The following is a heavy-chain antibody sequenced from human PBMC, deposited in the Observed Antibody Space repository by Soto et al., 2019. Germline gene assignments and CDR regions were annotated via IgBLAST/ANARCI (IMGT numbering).Heavy chain of an antibody. CDR1: GFTFSSYA. CDR3: ERDGKDAFDI. J-gene: IGHJ3*02. CDR2: ISYDGSNK. V-gene: IGHV3-30-3*01. Sequence: QVQLVESGGGVVQPGRSLRLSCAASGFTFSSYAMHWVRQAPGKGLEWVAVISYDGSNKYYADSVKGRFTISRDNSKNTLYLQMNSLRAEDTAVYYCERDGKDAFDIWGQGTIVTVSS.